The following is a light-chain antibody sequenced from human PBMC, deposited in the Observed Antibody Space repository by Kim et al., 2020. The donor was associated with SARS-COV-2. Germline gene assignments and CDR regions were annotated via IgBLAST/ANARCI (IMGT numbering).Light chain of an antibody. CDR3: SSYAGSNNLV. Sequence: GQSITLSCTGTSRDVGVYTYVSWYQHHPGKAPKLMIYEVSKRPSGVPDRFSGSKSGNTASLTVSGLQAEDEADYYCSSYAGSNNLVFGGGTQLTVL. CDR2: EVS. CDR1: SRDVGVYTY. J-gene: IGLJ2*01. V-gene: IGLV2-8*01.